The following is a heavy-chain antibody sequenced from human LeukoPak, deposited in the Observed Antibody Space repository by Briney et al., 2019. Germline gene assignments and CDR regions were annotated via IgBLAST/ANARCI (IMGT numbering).Heavy chain of an antibody. J-gene: IGHJ4*02. CDR2: IYYSGST. CDR3: ARDTSGYRRGSFDY. Sequence: SETLSLTCTVSGGPTTSYYWSCIRQPPGKGLEWIGYIYYSGSTNYNPSLKSRVTISVDTSKNQFSLKLSSLTAADTAVYYCARDTSGYRRGSFDYWGQGTLVTVSS. V-gene: IGHV4-59*01. CDR1: GGPTTSYY. D-gene: IGHD3-22*01.